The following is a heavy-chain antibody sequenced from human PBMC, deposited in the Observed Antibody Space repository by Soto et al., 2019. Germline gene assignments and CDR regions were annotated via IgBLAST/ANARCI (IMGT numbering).Heavy chain of an antibody. CDR1: GCSTSSGSYF. D-gene: IGHD2-2*01. J-gene: IGHJ4*02. CDR2: IYYRGST. Sequence: PSETLYLTCTPSGCSTSSGSYFWGSIRQPPGKGLAWIGTIYYRGSTYYNPSLKSRVTISVDTYKNQFSLKLSSVTAADTAVYYCARTTGYCSSTTCDRYFDYWGQGTLVTVSS. CDR3: ARTTGYCSSTTCDRYFDY. V-gene: IGHV4-39*01.